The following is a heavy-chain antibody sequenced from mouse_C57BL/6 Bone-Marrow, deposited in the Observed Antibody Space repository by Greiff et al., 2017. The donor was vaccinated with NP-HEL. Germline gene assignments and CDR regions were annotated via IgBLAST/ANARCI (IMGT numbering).Heavy chain of an antibody. CDR2: IYPGSGNT. V-gene: IGHV1-76*01. Sequence: VQLQQSGAELVRPGASVKLSCKASGYTFTDYYINWVKQRPGQGLEWIARIYPGSGNTYYNEKFKGKATLTAEKSSSTAYMQLSSLTSEDSAVYFCATYYYGSSRAWFAYWGQGTLVTVSA. J-gene: IGHJ3*01. CDR1: GYTFTDYY. D-gene: IGHD1-1*01. CDR3: ATYYYGSSRAWFAY.